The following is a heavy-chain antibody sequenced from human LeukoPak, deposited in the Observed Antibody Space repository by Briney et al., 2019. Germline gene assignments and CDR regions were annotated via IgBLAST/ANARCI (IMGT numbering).Heavy chain of an antibody. CDR1: GYSFTSYW. J-gene: IGHJ4*02. CDR3: ASSGYDSPFNFDY. V-gene: IGHV5-51*01. CDR2: IYPGDADT. Sequence: GESLKISCKGSGYSFTSYWIGWVRQMPGKGLEWMGIIYPGDADTRYSSSFQGQVTISADKSISTAYLQWSSLKASDTAMYYCASSGYDSPFNFDYWGQGTLVTVSS. D-gene: IGHD5-12*01.